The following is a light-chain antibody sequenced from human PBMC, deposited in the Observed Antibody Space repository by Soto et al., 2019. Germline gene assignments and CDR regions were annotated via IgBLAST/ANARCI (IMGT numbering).Light chain of an antibody. CDR1: QSVSRSD. CDR2: GAS. V-gene: IGKV3-20*01. J-gene: IGKJ1*01. CDR3: QQFSSTPSWT. Sequence: ETVLTQSPGTRSLSPGERAALCCRASQSVSRSDLAWYQQKPGQAPRLLIYGASSRATGIPDRFSGSGSGTDFTLTISRMEPEDFAVYYCQQFSSTPSWTFGQGTKVDIK.